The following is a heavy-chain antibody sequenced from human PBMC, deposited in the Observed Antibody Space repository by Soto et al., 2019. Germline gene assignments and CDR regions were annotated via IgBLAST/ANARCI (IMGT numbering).Heavy chain of an antibody. V-gene: IGHV1-69*06. D-gene: IGHD3-22*01. CDR1: GGTFSSYA. CDR3: ARSRRTYYYDSSGYPMGYYYGMDV. Sequence: QVQLVQSGAEVKKPGSSVKVSCKASGGTFSSYAISWVRQAPGQGLEWMGGIIPIFGTANYAQKFQGRVTITADKSTSTAYMELSSLRSEDTAVYYCARSRRTYYYDSSGYPMGYYYGMDVWGQGTTVTVSS. CDR2: IIPIFGTA. J-gene: IGHJ6*02.